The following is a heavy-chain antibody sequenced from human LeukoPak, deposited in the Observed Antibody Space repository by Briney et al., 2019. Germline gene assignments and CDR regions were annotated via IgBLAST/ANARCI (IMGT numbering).Heavy chain of an antibody. CDR2: ISYDGSNK. V-gene: IGHV3-30-3*01. Sequence: GGSLRLSCAASGFTFSSYAMHWVRQAPGKGLEWVAVISYDGSNKYYADSVRGRFTISRDNSKNTLYLQMNSLRAEDTAVYYCAKDRKVYYYDSSGYDYWGQGTLVTVSS. CDR1: GFTFSSYA. J-gene: IGHJ4*02. D-gene: IGHD3-22*01. CDR3: AKDRKVYYYDSSGYDY.